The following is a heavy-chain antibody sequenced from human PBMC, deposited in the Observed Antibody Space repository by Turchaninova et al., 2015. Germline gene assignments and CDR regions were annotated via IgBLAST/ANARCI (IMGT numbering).Heavy chain of an antibody. Sequence: QVQLQQWGAGLLKPSETLSLPCDFYGGSFSGFYWSWTRQPPGKGVEGIGEINHSESNNSNPSLQSRVTISVDTSKNQFSLKLTSVTAADTAVYYCARGRGGLFTALPDYWGQGTLVTVSS. J-gene: IGHJ4*02. D-gene: IGHD3-3*01. V-gene: IGHV4-34*01. CDR3: ARGRGGLFTALPDY. CDR1: GGSFSGFY. CDR2: INHSESN.